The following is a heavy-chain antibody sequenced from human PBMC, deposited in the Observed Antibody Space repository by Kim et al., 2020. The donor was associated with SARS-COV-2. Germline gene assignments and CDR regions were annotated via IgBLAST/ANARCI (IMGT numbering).Heavy chain of an antibody. D-gene: IGHD5-18*01. CDR2: ISTAGHT. Sequence: GGSLRLSCEASGFIFSGYDMHWVRQISGKGLEWVSAISTAGHTFYLDSVKGRFTIARDNAKNSLYLQMNNLRAGDTAVYYCPRVNIDTYGYWYYYGMDVWGQGTTVTVSS. CDR3: PRVNIDTYGYWYYYGMDV. J-gene: IGHJ6*02. V-gene: IGHV3-13*01. CDR1: GFIFSGYD.